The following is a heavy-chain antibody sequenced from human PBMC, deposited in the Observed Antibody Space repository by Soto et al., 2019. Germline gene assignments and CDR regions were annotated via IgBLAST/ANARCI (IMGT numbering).Heavy chain of an antibody. D-gene: IGHD3-10*01. Sequence: GGSLRLSCAASGFTFSSYSMNWVRQAPGKGLEWVSSISSSSSYIYYADLVKGRFTISRDNAKNSLYLQMNSLRAEDTAVYYCARDLDPGFEFDYWGQGTLVTVSS. CDR2: ISSSSSYI. V-gene: IGHV3-21*01. J-gene: IGHJ4*02. CDR1: GFTFSSYS. CDR3: ARDLDPGFEFDY.